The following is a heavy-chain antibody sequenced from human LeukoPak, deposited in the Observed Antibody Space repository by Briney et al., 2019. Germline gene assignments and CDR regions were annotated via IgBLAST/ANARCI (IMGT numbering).Heavy chain of an antibody. CDR1: GFTFSSYA. Sequence: PGGSLRLSCAASGFTFSSYAMSWVRQAPGKGLEWVSAISGSGGSTYYADSVKGRFTISRDNSKNTLYLQMNSLRIEDTAVYYCARASSYGIIPNATSFDDWGQGTLVIVSS. CDR2: ISGSGGST. V-gene: IGHV3-23*01. D-gene: IGHD3-16*01. CDR3: ARASSYGIIPNATSFDD. J-gene: IGHJ4*02.